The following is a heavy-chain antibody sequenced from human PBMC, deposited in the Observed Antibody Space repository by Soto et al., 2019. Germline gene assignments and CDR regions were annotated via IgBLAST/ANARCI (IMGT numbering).Heavy chain of an antibody. Sequence: QVQLVESGGGVVQPGRSLRLSCAASGFTFSSYGMHWVRQAPGKGLEWVAVISYDGSNKYYADSVKGRFTISRDNSKNTLYLHMNSLRAEDTAVYYCAKDPGHTAMEGYDAFDIWGQGTMVTGSS. J-gene: IGHJ3*02. CDR1: GFTFSSYG. CDR2: ISYDGSNK. V-gene: IGHV3-30*18. CDR3: AKDPGHTAMEGYDAFDI. D-gene: IGHD5-18*01.